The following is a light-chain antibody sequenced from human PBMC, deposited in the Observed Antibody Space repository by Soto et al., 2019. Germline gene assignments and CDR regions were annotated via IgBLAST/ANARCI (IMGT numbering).Light chain of an antibody. J-gene: IGLJ2*01. CDR2: GNS. CDR3: QSYDSNLSVV. CDR1: SSNIGRGYD. V-gene: IGLV1-40*01. Sequence: QSVLPQPPSVSGAPGQRVTISCTGSSSNIGRGYDVHWYQQLPGTAPKLLIYGNSNRPSGVPDRFSGSKSGTSASLAITGLQAEDEADYYCQSYDSNLSVVFGGGTKLTVL.